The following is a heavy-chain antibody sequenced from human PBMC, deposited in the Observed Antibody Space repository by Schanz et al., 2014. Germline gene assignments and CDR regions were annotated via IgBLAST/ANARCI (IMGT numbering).Heavy chain of an antibody. CDR2: VSDDGNKK. D-gene: IGHD3-10*01. CDR3: ARIGGSVFDY. CDR1: GFTFSTHA. J-gene: IGHJ4*02. V-gene: IGHV3-30*03. Sequence: VQLAESGGGLVQPGGSLRLSCAASGFTFSTHAMHWVRQAPGKGLEWVAVVSDDGNKKYYADSVKGRFTISRDNSKNTLYLQMNGLRGEDTAVYYCARIGGSVFDYWAQGTLVTVSS.